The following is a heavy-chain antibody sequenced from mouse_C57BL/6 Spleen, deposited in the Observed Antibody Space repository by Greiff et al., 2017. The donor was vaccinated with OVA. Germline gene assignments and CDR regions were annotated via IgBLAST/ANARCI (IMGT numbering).Heavy chain of an antibody. CDR1: GFTFSDYG. CDR2: ISSGSSTI. CDR3: ARRDRYYAMDY. J-gene: IGHJ4*01. V-gene: IGHV5-17*01. Sequence: EVQVVESGGGLVKPGGSLKLSCAASGFTFSDYGMHWVRQAPEKGLEWVAYISSGSSTIYYADTVKGRFTISRDNAKNTLFLQMTSLRSEDTAMYYCARRDRYYAMDYWGQGTSVTVSS.